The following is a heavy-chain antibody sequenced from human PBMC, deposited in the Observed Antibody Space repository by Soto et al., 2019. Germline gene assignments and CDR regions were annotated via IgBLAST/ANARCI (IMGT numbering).Heavy chain of an antibody. Sequence: GGSLRLSCAASGFTFSSSSMNWVRQAPGKGLEWVSSISSSSSYIYYADSVKGRFTISRDNAKNSLYLQMNSLRAEDTAVYYCAREGMGYYYGSGSYSEHYYYYMDVWGKGT. CDR2: ISSSSSYI. D-gene: IGHD3-10*01. CDR1: GFTFSSSS. J-gene: IGHJ6*03. CDR3: AREGMGYYYGSGSYSEHYYYYMDV. V-gene: IGHV3-21*01.